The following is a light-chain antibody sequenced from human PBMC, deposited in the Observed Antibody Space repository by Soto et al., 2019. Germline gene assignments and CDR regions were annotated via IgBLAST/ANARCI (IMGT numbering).Light chain of an antibody. Sequence: QSALTQPASVSGSPGQSITISCTGTSSDVGNYNYVSWYQHHPGKAPKLMIYDVSNRPSGVSNRFSGSKSGKTASLTISGLQAEDEADYYCSSYTSSSTVVFGGGTKL. CDR3: SSYTSSSTVV. CDR1: SSDVGNYNY. CDR2: DVS. V-gene: IGLV2-14*03. J-gene: IGLJ2*01.